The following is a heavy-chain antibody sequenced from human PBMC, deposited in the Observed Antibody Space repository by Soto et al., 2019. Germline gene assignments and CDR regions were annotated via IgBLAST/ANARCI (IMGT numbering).Heavy chain of an antibody. Sequence: SETLSLTCTVSGGSISSSSYYWGWIRQPPGKGMEWIGSIYYSGSTYYNPSLKSRVTISVDTSKNQFSLKLSSVTAADTAVYYCARQTPHYYDSSGYYPLDYWGQGTLVTVSS. CDR3: ARQTPHYYDSSGYYPLDY. V-gene: IGHV4-39*01. J-gene: IGHJ4*02. CDR2: IYYSGST. D-gene: IGHD3-22*01. CDR1: GGSISSSSYY.